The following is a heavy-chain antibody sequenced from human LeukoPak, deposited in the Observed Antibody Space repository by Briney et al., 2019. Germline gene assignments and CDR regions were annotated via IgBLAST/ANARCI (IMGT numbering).Heavy chain of an antibody. D-gene: IGHD4-17*01. CDR1: GFSVSSNY. CDR3: ARVHPDYGDAGWFDP. J-gene: IGHJ5*02. CDR2: IFSGGST. V-gene: IGHV3-53*01. Sequence: RGCLRLSCGASGFSVSSNYMSWVRQAPGKGLEWVSVIFSGGSTYYADSVKGRFTISRDNSKNTLYLQMNSLRAEDTAIYYCARVHPDYGDAGWFDPWGQGTLVTVSS.